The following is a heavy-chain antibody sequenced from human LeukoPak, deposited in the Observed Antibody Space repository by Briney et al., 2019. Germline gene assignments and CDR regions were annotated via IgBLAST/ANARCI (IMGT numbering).Heavy chain of an antibody. CDR3: AKDISYRYYYDSSGYYYGSFDY. D-gene: IGHD3-22*01. CDR1: GFTFSSYA. J-gene: IGHJ4*02. V-gene: IGHV3-30-3*01. CDR2: ISYDGSNK. Sequence: GGSLRLSCAASGFTFSSYAMHWVRQAPGKGLEWVAVISYDGSNKYYADSVKGRLTISRDNSKNTLYLQMNSLRAEDTALYYCAKDISYRYYYDSSGYYYGSFDYWGQGTLVTVSS.